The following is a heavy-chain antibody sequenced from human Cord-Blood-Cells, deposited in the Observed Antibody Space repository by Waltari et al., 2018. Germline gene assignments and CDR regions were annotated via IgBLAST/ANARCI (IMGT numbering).Heavy chain of an antibody. CDR1: GFTFSSYA. CDR3: ARTRGSYYHAFDI. J-gene: IGHJ3*02. CDR2: ISYEGSNK. V-gene: IGHV3-30-3*01. Sequence: QVQLVESGGGVVQPGRSLRLSCAASGFTFSSYAMHWVRQAPGKGLEWVAVISYEGSNKYYADSWKGRFTISRDNSKNTLYLQMNSLRAEDTAVYYCARTRGSYYHAFDIWGQGTMVTVSS. D-gene: IGHD1-26*01.